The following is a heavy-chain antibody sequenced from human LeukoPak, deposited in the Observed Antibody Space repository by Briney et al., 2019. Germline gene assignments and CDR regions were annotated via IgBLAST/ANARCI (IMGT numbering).Heavy chain of an antibody. Sequence: SETLSLTCTVPGGSISSSSYYWGWIRQPPGKGLEWIGYMYYSGSTYYNPSLKSRVTISVDTSKNQFSLKLSSVTAADTAVYYCATYSSGYYYVVPWGQGTLVTVSS. CDR1: GGSISSSSYY. D-gene: IGHD3-22*01. CDR2: MYYSGST. CDR3: ATYSSGYYYVVP. J-gene: IGHJ5*02. V-gene: IGHV4-39*01.